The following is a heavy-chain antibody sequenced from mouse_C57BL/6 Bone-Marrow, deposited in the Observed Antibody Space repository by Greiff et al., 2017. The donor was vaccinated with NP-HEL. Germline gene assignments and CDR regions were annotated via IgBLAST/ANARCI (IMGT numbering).Heavy chain of an antibody. V-gene: IGHV5-17*01. CDR2: ISSGSSTI. CDR3: ARRGIRDYYAKDY. CDR1: GFTFSDYG. J-gene: IGHJ4*01. Sequence: EVMLVESGGGLVKPGGSLKLSCAASGFTFSDYGMHWVRQAPEKGLEWVAYISSGSSTIYYADTVKGRFTISRDNAKNTLFLQMTSLRSEDTDMYYCARRGIRDYYAKDYWGQGTSVTVSS. D-gene: IGHD2-4*01.